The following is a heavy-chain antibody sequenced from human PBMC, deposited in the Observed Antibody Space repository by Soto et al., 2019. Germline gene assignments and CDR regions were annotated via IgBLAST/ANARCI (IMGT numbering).Heavy chain of an antibody. CDR3: ATTRVGPCSSSICFSGIFDGMDV. V-gene: IGHV3-30-3*01. J-gene: IGHJ6*02. Sequence: QVQLVESGGGVVQPGRSLRLSCAASGFTISNYGMHWVRQAPGKGLEWVAVISYDGTITYYADSVKGRFTISRDNSKNTLYLQMNSLRTEDTAVYYCATTRVGPCSSSICFSGIFDGMDVWGQGTTVTVPS. D-gene: IGHD2-2*01. CDR1: GFTISNYG. CDR2: ISYDGTIT.